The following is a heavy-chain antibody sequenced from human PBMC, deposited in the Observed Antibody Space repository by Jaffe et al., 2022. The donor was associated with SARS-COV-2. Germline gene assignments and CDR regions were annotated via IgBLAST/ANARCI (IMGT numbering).Heavy chain of an antibody. V-gene: IGHV2-5*02. CDR1: GFSLSTSGVA. J-gene: IGHJ4*02. D-gene: IGHD6-6*01. CDR3: AHTDESLTLEARRGFDF. CDR2: IYWDDDR. Sequence: QITLQESGPALVKRTQTLTLTCNFSGFSLSTSGVAVGWFRQPPGEALEWLALIYWDDDRRFSPSLKGRLAITKDTSKNQVVLTMTNMDRVDAGRYYCAHTDESLTLEARRGFDFWGQGTLVTVSS.